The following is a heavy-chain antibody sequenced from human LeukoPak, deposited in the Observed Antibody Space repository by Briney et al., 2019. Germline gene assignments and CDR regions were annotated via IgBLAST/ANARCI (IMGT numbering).Heavy chain of an antibody. CDR3: VREGEGPLSKDFDY. J-gene: IGHJ4*02. D-gene: IGHD2/OR15-2a*01. CDR2: IGPHSTFI. Sequence: ASVKVSCKSSGFTFTDHYIHWVRQAPGQGLEWMGYIGPHSTFISSPQEFQGRVTMTRDTSMTTAYMELTRLTSDDTAVYYCVREGEGPLSKDFDYWGQGTLVTVSS. CDR1: GFTFTDHY. V-gene: IGHV1-2*02.